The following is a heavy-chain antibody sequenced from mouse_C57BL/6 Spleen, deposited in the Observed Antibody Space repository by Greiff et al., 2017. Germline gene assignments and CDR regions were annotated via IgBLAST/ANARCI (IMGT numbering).Heavy chain of an antibody. V-gene: IGHV3-6*01. CDR3: ADYSNYFAY. CDR2: RSYDGSN. CDR1: GYSITSGYY. Sequence: ESGPGLVKPSQSLSLTCSVTGYSITSGYYWNWIRQFPGNKLEWMGYRSYDGSNNYNPSLKNRISITRDTSKNQFFLKLNSVTTEDTATYYCADYSNYFAYWGQGTLVTVSA. D-gene: IGHD2-5*01. J-gene: IGHJ3*01.